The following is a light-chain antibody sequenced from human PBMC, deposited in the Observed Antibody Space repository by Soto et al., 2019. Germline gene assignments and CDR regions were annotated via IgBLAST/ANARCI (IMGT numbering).Light chain of an antibody. CDR3: QQRTSWPQT. V-gene: IGKV3-11*01. CDR1: QSVSNY. CDR2: DAS. J-gene: IGKJ1*01. Sequence: DIVLTQSPGTLSLSPGEIATLSCRASQSVSNYLAWYQQQPGQAPRLLIYDASNRATGIPARFSGSGSGTDFTLTISSLEPGDFAVYYCQQRTSWPQTFGQGTKVDIK.